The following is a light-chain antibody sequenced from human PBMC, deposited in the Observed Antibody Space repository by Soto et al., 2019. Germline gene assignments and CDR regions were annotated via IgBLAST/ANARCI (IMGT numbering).Light chain of an antibody. Sequence: QSGLTQPPSVSAAPGQKVTISCSGSNSNIGDNYVSWYQHVPGTAPKLLIYDNYKRPSGIADRFSGSKSGTSATLGIAALQTGDEADYYCGTWDSRLRVVVFGGGTKVTVL. V-gene: IGLV1-51*01. CDR1: NSNIGDNY. J-gene: IGLJ2*01. CDR3: GTWDSRLRVVV. CDR2: DNY.